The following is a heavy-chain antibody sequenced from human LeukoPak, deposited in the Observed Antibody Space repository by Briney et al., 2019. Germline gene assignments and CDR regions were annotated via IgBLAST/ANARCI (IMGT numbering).Heavy chain of an antibody. CDR3: ARDGRGPDY. V-gene: IGHV3-74*01. Sequence: GGSLRLSCAASGFTLSSHWRHWVRQVPGKGLVSVSRSESDGRTAYADSVKGRFIISRDNAKNTLYLQMNSLRVEDTAVYYCARDGRGPDYWGQGTLVTVSS. CDR1: GFTLSSHW. CDR2: SESDGRT. J-gene: IGHJ4*02. D-gene: IGHD3/OR15-3a*01.